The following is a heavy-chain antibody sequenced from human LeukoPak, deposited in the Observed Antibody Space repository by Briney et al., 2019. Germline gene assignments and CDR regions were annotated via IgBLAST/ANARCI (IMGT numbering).Heavy chain of an antibody. CDR3: ARDLSNSGWL. J-gene: IGHJ4*02. CDR1: GFTFSSSG. D-gene: IGHD5-24*01. CDR2: IWYDGSNT. V-gene: IGHV3-33*01. Sequence: PLRPSCAAVGFTFSSSGMHRGRQAPGHGGEWVAMIWYDGSNTYYADSVKGRFTISRDNSKNTLFLQMDSLRAEDTAVYYCARDLSNSGWLWGQGTLVTVSS.